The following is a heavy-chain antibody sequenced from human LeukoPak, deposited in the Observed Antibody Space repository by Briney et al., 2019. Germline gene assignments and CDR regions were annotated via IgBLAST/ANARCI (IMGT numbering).Heavy chain of an antibody. CDR1: GFTFSSYG. D-gene: IGHD2-2*03. CDR3: AKDGYCSSTSCYPGDY. Sequence: GGSLRLSCAASGFTFSSYGMHWVRQAPGKGLEWVAFIRYDGSNKYYADSVKGRLTISRDNSKNSLYLQMNSLRAEDTAVYYCAKDGYCSSTSCYPGDYWGQGTLVTVSS. CDR2: IRYDGSNK. J-gene: IGHJ4*02. V-gene: IGHV3-30*02.